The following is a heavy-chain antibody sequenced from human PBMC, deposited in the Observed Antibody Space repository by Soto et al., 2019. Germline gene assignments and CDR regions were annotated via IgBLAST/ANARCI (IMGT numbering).Heavy chain of an antibody. J-gene: IGHJ6*02. Sequence: GGSLSLSCVASGFTFSKFWMHWVRQAPGKGLVWVSRINSDGSDTDYADSVKGRFTISRDNAKNTLYLQVNSLRAEDTAVYYCAREAVYYYGMDVWGLGTTVTVSS. V-gene: IGHV3-74*01. CDR2: INSDGSDT. CDR3: AREAVYYYGMDV. D-gene: IGHD6-19*01. CDR1: GFTFSKFW.